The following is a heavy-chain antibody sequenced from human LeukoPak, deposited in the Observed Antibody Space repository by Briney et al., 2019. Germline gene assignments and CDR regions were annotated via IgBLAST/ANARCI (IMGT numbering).Heavy chain of an antibody. D-gene: IGHD2-15*01. CDR2: IYHSGST. Sequence: SETLSLTCAVSGYSISSGYYWGWIRQPPGKGLEWIGSIYHSGSTYYNPSLKSRVTISVDTSKNQFSLKLSSVTAADTAVYYCAREGGGYCSGGSCPHGMDVWGKGTTVTVSS. CDR1: GYSISSGYY. V-gene: IGHV4-38-2*01. CDR3: AREGGGYCSGGSCPHGMDV. J-gene: IGHJ6*04.